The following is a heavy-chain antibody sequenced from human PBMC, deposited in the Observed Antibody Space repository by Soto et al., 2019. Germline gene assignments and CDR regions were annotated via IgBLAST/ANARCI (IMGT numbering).Heavy chain of an antibody. V-gene: IGHV1-69*06. CDR1: GGTFSSYA. D-gene: IGHD3-22*01. CDR2: IIPIFGTA. CDR3: ARRSYDSSGFILAYYFDY. J-gene: IGHJ4*02. Sequence: SVKVSCKASGGTFSSYAISWVRQAPGQGLEWMGGIIPIFGTANYAQKFQGRVTITADKSTSTAYMELSSLRSEDTAVYYCARRSYDSSGFILAYYFDYWGQGTLVTVSS.